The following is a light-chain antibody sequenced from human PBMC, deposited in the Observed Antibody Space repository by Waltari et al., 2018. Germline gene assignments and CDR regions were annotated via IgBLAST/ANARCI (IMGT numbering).Light chain of an antibody. CDR2: EDT. CDR3: GTWDSSLSGAV. J-gene: IGLJ7*01. CDR1: RSNIGNNY. V-gene: IGLV1-51*02. Sequence: QSVLPQPPSVSAAPGQRVTLSCSGGRSNIGNNYVSWYRQFPGTAPKLLIYEDTERPSGIAGRFSGSKSGTSATLDITGLQAGDEADYYCGTWDSSLSGAVFGGGTHLTVL.